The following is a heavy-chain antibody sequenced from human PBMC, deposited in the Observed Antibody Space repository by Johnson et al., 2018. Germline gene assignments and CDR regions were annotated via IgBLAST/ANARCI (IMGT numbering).Heavy chain of an antibody. J-gene: IGHJ6*02. V-gene: IGHV4-31*03. CDR3: ARGVSAASYGLDV. CDR1: GGSISSGGYF. D-gene: IGHD2-2*01. Sequence: QVQLQESGPGLVKPSQTLSLTCTVSGGSISSGGYFWSWIRQHPGKGLECIGYIYYSGSTYYKPSLKSRVTISVDTSKNQFPLRLNSVTAADTALYYCARGVSAASYGLDVWGQGTTVTVSS. CDR2: IYYSGST.